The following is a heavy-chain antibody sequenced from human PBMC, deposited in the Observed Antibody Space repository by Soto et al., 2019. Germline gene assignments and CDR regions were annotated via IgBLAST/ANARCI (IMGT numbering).Heavy chain of an antibody. D-gene: IGHD3-3*01. CDR2: INHSGST. Sequence: SETLSLTCAVYGGSFSGYYCSWIRQPPGKGLEWIGEINHSGSTNYNPSLKSRVTISVDTSKNQFSLKLSSVTAADTAVYYCVCVLRFLEWLTFDPWGQGTLVTVSS. CDR3: VCVLRFLEWLTFDP. CDR1: GGSFSGYY. J-gene: IGHJ5*02. V-gene: IGHV4-34*01.